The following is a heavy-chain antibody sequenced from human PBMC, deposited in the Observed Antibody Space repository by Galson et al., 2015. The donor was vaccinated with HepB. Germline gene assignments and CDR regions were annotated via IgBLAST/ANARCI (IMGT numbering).Heavy chain of an antibody. J-gene: IGHJ4*02. CDR3: ARGGGTYYYGSGSYATPFDY. V-gene: IGHV3-48*01. D-gene: IGHD3-10*01. CDR1: GFTFSSYS. Sequence: SLRLSCAASGFTFSSYSMNWVRQAPGKGLEWVSYISSSSSTIYYADSVKGRFTISRDNAKNSLYLQMNSLTVDDTAVYYCARGGGTYYYGSGSYATPFDYWGQGILVTVSS. CDR2: ISSSSSTI.